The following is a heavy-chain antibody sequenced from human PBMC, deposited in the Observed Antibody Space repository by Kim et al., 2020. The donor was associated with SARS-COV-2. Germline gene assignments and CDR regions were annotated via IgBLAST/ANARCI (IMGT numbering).Heavy chain of an antibody. CDR1: GFTLNRYW. V-gene: IGHV3-7*01. Sequence: GGSLRLSCAASGFTLNRYWMSWVRRAPGKGLEWVANIKPDGSVKYYVPSVEGRFTISRDNAKNSLYLQMNSLRVEHTAVYYCAREGGISGVAGSPPCSFDIWGQGTMVTVSS. CDR2: IKPDGSVK. D-gene: IGHD6-19*01. CDR3: AREGGISGVAGSPPCSFDI. J-gene: IGHJ3*02.